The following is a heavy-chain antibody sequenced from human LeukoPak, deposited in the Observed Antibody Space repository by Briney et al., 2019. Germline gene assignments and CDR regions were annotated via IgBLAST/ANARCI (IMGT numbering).Heavy chain of an antibody. Sequence: GGSLRLSCAASGFTVSSNYMSWVRQAPGKGLEWVSVIYSGGSTYYADSVKGRFTISRDNSKNTLYLQTNSLRAEDTAVYYCARDLFQGQQLVGGAFDIWGQGTMVTVSS. CDR2: IYSGGST. D-gene: IGHD6-13*01. CDR1: GFTVSSNY. J-gene: IGHJ3*02. V-gene: IGHV3-53*01. CDR3: ARDLFQGQQLVGGAFDI.